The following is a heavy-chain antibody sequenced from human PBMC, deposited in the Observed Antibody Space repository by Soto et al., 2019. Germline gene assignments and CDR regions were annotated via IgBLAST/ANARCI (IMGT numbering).Heavy chain of an antibody. Sequence: QIPLVQSGPEVKKPGASVKVSCKASGYTFPSSTVSWLRQAPGQGLEWMGWINAYNGDTNYAQKLQGRVTMTTDTSTNPAYMELTGLGSDDTATYFCAIANYGDNDYWGQGTLVTVSS. CDR2: INAYNGDT. V-gene: IGHV1-18*01. CDR3: AIANYGDNDY. J-gene: IGHJ4*02. CDR1: GYTFPSST. D-gene: IGHD4-17*01.